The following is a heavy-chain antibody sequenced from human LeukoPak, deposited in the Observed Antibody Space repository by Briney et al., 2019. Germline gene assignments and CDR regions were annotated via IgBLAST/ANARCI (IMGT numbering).Heavy chain of an antibody. CDR3: ARVGHVSLSYFDY. D-gene: IGHD1-26*01. CDR2: INTDGSST. CDR1: GFTFSSYW. Sequence: GGSLRLSCAASGFTFSSYWMHWVRQAPGKGLVWVSRINTDGSSTSYADSVKGRFTISRDNAKNTLYLQMNSLRAEDTAVYYCARVGHVSLSYFDYWGQGTLVTVSS. V-gene: IGHV3-74*01. J-gene: IGHJ4*02.